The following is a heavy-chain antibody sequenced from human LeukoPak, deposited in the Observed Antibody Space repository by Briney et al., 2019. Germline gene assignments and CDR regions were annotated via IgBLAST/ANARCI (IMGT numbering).Heavy chain of an antibody. J-gene: IGHJ4*02. D-gene: IGHD6-13*01. V-gene: IGHV4-34*01. CDR1: GGSFSGYY. Sequence: SETLSLTCAVYGGSFSGYYWSWIRQPPGKGLEWIGEINHSGSTNYNPSLKSRVTISVDTSKNQFSLKLSSVTAADTAVYYCARAPGLGYSSSWYLRKYYFDYWGQGTLVTVSS. CDR2: INHSGST. CDR3: ARAPGLGYSSSWYLRKYYFDY.